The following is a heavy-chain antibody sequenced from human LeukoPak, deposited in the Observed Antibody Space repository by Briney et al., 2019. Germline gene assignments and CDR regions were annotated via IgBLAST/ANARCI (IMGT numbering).Heavy chain of an antibody. CDR3: AKDGLWFGDLTYFDY. CDR2: ISSDGSNK. CDR1: GFTFSNYG. Sequence: GGSLRLSCAASGFTFSNYGMHWVRQAPGKGLEWVAVISSDGSNKYYADSVKGRFTISRDNSKNTLFLQMNSLRAEDTAVYYCAKDGLWFGDLTYFDYWGQGTLVTVSS. J-gene: IGHJ4*02. D-gene: IGHD3-10*01. V-gene: IGHV3-30*18.